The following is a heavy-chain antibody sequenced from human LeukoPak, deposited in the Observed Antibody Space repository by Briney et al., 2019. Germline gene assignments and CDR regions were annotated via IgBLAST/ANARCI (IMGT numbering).Heavy chain of an antibody. CDR2: IYTSGST. CDR1: GGSISSYY. V-gene: IGHV4-4*07. CDR3: ARGRGGCGGDCYSFDY. D-gene: IGHD2-21*02. J-gene: IGHJ4*02. Sequence: PSETLSLTCTVSGGSISSYYWSWIRQPAGKGLEWIGRIYTSGSTNYNPSLKSRVTMSVDTSKNQFSLKLSSVTAADTAVYYCARGRGGCGGDCYSFDYWGQGTLVTVSS.